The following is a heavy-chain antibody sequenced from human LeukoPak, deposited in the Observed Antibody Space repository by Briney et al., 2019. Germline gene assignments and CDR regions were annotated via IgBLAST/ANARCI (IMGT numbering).Heavy chain of an antibody. J-gene: IGHJ6*04. CDR1: GYTSTCYA. CDR2: ISTYNGYA. Sequence: GASVKVSCKASGYTSTCYAISWVRQAPGQGLEWMGWISTYNGYANYAQKLQGRVTMTTEASTSTAYMELRSLRSDDTAVYYCARNSSDWYGYMDVWGKGTTVTVSS. CDR3: ARNSSDWYGYMDV. D-gene: IGHD6-19*01. V-gene: IGHV1-18*01.